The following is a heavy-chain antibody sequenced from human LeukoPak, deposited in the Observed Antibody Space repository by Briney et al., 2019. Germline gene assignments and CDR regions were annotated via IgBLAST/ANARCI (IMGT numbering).Heavy chain of an antibody. D-gene: IGHD3-22*01. CDR1: GGSFSGYY. CDR2: INHSGST. Sequence: SETLSLTCAVYGGSFSGYYWSWIRQPPGKGLEWTGEINHSGSTNYNPSLKSRVTISVDTSKNQFSLKLSSVTAADTAVYYCARGPPPGYYDSSGYHSWGQGTLVTVSS. CDR3: ARGPPPGYYDSSGYHS. J-gene: IGHJ4*02. V-gene: IGHV4-34*01.